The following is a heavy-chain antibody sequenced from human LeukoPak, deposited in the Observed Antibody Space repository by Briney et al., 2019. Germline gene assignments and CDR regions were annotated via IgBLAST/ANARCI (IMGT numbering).Heavy chain of an antibody. D-gene: IGHD3-10*01. CDR2: ISGSGGST. CDR1: GFTFSSYA. Sequence: GGSLRLSCAASGFTFSSYAMSWVRQAPGKGLEWVSAISGSGGSTYYADSVKGRFTISRDNSKNTLYLQMNSLRDEDTAVYYCAKAVRGVPYGMDVWGQGTTVTVSS. J-gene: IGHJ6*02. CDR3: AKAVRGVPYGMDV. V-gene: IGHV3-23*01.